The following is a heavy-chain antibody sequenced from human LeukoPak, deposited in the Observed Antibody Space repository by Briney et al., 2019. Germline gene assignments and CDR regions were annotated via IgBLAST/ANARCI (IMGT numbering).Heavy chain of an antibody. CDR2: TSSSDAGT. D-gene: IGHD2-21*01. CDR3: ARAPVTSCRGAYCYPFDY. J-gene: IGHJ4*02. V-gene: IGHV3-23*01. CDR1: GFTFSSYW. Sequence: GGSLRLSCAASGFTFSSYWMSWVRQAPGKGLEWVSATSSSDAGTYHADSVRGRFTISRDNSKNTLYLQMNSLRVEDAAVYYCARAPVTSCRGAYCYPFDYWGQGTLVTVSS.